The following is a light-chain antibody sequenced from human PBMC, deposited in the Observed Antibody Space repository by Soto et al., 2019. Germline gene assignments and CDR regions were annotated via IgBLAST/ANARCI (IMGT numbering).Light chain of an antibody. CDR2: KAS. Sequence: DIQMTQSPSTLSGSVGDRVTITCRASQTISSWLAWYQQKPGKAPKLLIYKASTLKSGVPSKFSGSGSGTEVTLTIRSLQPDHFACDYCQHYNCYSVAFGQGTKVELK. CDR3: QHYNCYSVA. CDR1: QTISSW. J-gene: IGKJ1*01. V-gene: IGKV1-5*03.